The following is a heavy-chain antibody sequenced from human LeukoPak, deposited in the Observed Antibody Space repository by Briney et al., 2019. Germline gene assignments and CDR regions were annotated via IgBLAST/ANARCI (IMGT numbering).Heavy chain of an antibody. CDR1: GYTFTSYT. Sequence: GASVKVSCKASGYTFTSYTMHWVRQAPGQRLEWMGWINAGNGNTKSSQKFQGRVTMTRDTSTTTVDMELSSLRSEDTAVYYCARGFMYGDLWSGWEGLDYWGQGSLVTVSS. CDR2: INAGNGNT. CDR3: ARGFMYGDLWSGWEGLDY. J-gene: IGHJ4*02. D-gene: IGHD3-3*01. V-gene: IGHV1-3*01.